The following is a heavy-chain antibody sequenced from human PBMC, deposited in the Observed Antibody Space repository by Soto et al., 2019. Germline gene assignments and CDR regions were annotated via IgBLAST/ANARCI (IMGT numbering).Heavy chain of an antibody. CDR3: ARDPRRNRWFLFDY. V-gene: IGHV1-2*02. CDR1: GYTFTGYY. D-gene: IGHD2-15*01. J-gene: IGHJ4*02. Sequence: ASVKVSCKASGYTFTGYYMHWVRQAPGQRLEWMGWINPNNGNTNYSQKFQGRVTITRDTSASTAYMELSSLRSEDTAVYYCARDPRRNRWFLFDYWGQGTLVTVSS. CDR2: INPNNGNT.